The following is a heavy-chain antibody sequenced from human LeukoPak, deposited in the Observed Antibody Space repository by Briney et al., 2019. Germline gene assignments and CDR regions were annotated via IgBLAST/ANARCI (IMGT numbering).Heavy chain of an antibody. Sequence: GGSLRLSCAASLFTLSTYGMHWVRQAPGKGLEWVAVISSDGSNKFYADSVKGRFTISRDGSKNTLYLQMNSLRPDDTAVYFCAKTQVTANWYYFHYWGQGTLVTVSS. CDR1: LFTLSTYG. V-gene: IGHV3-30*18. CDR2: ISSDGSNK. CDR3: AKTQVTANWYYFHY. D-gene: IGHD2-21*02. J-gene: IGHJ4*02.